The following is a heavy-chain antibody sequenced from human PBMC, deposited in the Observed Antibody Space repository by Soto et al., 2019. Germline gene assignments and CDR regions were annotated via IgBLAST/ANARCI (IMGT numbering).Heavy chain of an antibody. CDR3: TRGLASGDY. CDR1: GYIFTNFY. Sequence: QVQLVQPGAEVKKPGASVKFSCKASGYIFTNFYIHWVRQAPGQGLEWIGIINPNGGSTNYAQNSQGRVTMTRDTSTSTVYMALSSLRSEDTAVYYCTRGLASGDYWGQGTLITVSS. CDR2: INPNGGST. D-gene: IGHD6-6*01. V-gene: IGHV1-46*03. J-gene: IGHJ4*02.